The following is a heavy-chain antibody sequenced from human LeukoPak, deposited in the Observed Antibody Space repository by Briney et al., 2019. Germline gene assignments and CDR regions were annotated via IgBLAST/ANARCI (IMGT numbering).Heavy chain of an antibody. J-gene: IGHJ4*02. CDR3: ARSLSGYDPLSAF. CDR1: GFTFSSYA. D-gene: IGHD5-12*01. V-gene: IGHV3-48*03. CDR2: MTASSVTF. Sequence: SGGSLRLSCEVSGFTFSSYAMTWVRQVPGRGLEWIAYMTASSVTFYCADSVRGRFTISRDNARNSLFLQMNSLTVEDTAVYYCARSLSGYDPLSAFWGQGTLVTVSS.